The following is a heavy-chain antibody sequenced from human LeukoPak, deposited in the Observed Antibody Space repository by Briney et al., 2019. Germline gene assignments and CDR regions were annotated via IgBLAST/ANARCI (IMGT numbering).Heavy chain of an antibody. V-gene: IGHV4-34*01. CDR2: INHSGST. D-gene: IGHD3-22*01. CDR3: AGRLSYYYDSSGYYGSQYNWFDP. CDR1: GGSFSGYY. J-gene: IGHJ5*02. Sequence: SETLSLTCAVYGGSFSGYYWSWIRQPPGKGLEWIGEINHSGSTKYNPSLKSRVTISVDTSKNQFSLKLSSVTAADTALYYCAGRLSYYYDSSGYYGSQYNWFDPWGQGTLVTVSS.